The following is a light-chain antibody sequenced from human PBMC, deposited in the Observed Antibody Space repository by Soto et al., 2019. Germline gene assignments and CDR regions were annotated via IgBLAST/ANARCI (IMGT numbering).Light chain of an antibody. CDR2: DVS. J-gene: IGLJ2*01. Sequence: QSALTQPPSVSGSPGQSITISCTGTSSDVAGYNYVSWYQQHPGKAPKLTIYDVSNRPSGVSNRCSGSTSGNTASLTISGLHAEDEADYYCSSYTGSGTVLFGGGTKLTVL. V-gene: IGLV2-14*01. CDR1: SSDVAGYNY. CDR3: SSYTGSGTVL.